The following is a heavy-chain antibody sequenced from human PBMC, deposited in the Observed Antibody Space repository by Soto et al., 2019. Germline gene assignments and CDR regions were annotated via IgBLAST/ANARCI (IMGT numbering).Heavy chain of an antibody. J-gene: IGHJ2*01. CDR2: INPDGRGT. CDR3: ARVGQGAWYFDL. CDR1: GFTFSSYW. Sequence: EVQLVESGGGLVQPGGSLTLSCAASGFTFSSYWMHWVRQAPGKGVVWVSRINPDGRGTNYADSVKGQFTISRDNAKNTLYLQMNSLRPEDTAVYYCARVGQGAWYFDLWGRSTLVTVSS. V-gene: IGHV3-74*01. D-gene: IGHD1-26*01.